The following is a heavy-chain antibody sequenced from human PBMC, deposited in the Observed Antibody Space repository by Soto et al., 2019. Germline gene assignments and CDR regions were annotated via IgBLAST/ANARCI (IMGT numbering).Heavy chain of an antibody. Sequence: ASVKVSCKASGYTFTGYYMHWVRQAPGQGLEWMGWINPNSGGTNYAQKFQGWVTMTRDTSISTAYMELSRLRSDDTAVYYCARESVGYCSGGSCRNHPKVFVETNFDYWGQGTLVTVSS. J-gene: IGHJ4*02. CDR3: ARESVGYCSGGSCRNHPKVFVETNFDY. CDR2: INPNSGGT. V-gene: IGHV1-2*04. CDR1: GYTFTGYY. D-gene: IGHD2-15*01.